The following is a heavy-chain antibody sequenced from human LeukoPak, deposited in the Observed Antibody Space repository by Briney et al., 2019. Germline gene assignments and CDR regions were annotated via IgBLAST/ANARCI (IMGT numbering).Heavy chain of an antibody. CDR2: IIPIFGTA. CDR1: GGTFSSYA. J-gene: IGHJ5*02. CDR3: ARDGDETYYDLWSGYQTQSRTFDP. Sequence: ASVKVSCKASGGTFSSYAISWVRQAPGQGLEWMGGIIPIFGTANYAQKFQGRVTITTDESTSTAYMELSSLRSEDTAVYYCARDGDETYYDLWSGYQTQSRTFDPWGQGTLVTVSS. V-gene: IGHV1-69*05. D-gene: IGHD3-3*01.